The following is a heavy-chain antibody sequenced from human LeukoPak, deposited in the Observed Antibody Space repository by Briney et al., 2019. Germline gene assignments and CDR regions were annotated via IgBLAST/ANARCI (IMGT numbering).Heavy chain of an antibody. Sequence: SVKVSCKASGGTFSSYAISWVRQAPGQGLEWMGGIIPIFGTANYAQKFQGRVTITADESTSTAYMELSSLRSEDTAVYYCARDGYYYDSSGYYTIWGQGTLVTVSS. J-gene: IGHJ4*02. D-gene: IGHD3-22*01. CDR3: ARDGYYYDSSGYYTI. V-gene: IGHV1-69*13. CDR2: IIPIFGTA. CDR1: GGTFSSYA.